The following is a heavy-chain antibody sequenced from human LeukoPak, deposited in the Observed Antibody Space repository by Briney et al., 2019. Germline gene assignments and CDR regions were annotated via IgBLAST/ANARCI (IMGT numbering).Heavy chain of an antibody. V-gene: IGHV4-34*01. Sequence: SETLSLTCAVSGGSFSGYYWSWIRQPPGKGLEWIGEINHSGSTNYNPSLKSRVTISVDTSKNQFSLKLSSVTAADTAVYYCARRRLAGHGWFDPWGQGTLVTVSS. CDR1: GGSFSGYY. CDR2: INHSGST. J-gene: IGHJ5*02. CDR3: ARRRLAGHGWFDP.